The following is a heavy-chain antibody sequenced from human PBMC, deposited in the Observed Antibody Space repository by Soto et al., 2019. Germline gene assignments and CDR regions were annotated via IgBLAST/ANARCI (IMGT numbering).Heavy chain of an antibody. CDR1: GYTFIRYG. D-gene: IGHD3-16*01. CDR2: ISPYNDYT. Sequence: QVQLVQSAAQVKKPGASVKVTCKASGYTFIRYGITWVRQAPGQGLEWVGWISPYNDYTEYAQKFHGRVTMTTDTSSRTVTMALRGLRSEHTAVYYCARGGYYDNFWKKLNYYGLDVWGQGTTVTVSS. CDR3: ARGGYYDNFWKKLNYYGLDV. J-gene: IGHJ6*02. V-gene: IGHV1-18*01.